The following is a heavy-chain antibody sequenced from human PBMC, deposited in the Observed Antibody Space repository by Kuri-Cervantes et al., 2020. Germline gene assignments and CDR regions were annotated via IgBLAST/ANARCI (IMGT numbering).Heavy chain of an antibody. J-gene: IGHJ3*01. D-gene: IGHD2-21*02. CDR1: GFTFSSYG. V-gene: IGHV3-30*18. CDR3: AKRDRPHDAFHL. Sequence: GESLKISCAASGFTFSSYGTHWVRQAPGKRLEWVSVISYDGSNKYYADSVKGRFTISRDNSKDTVYLQMNSLRTEDTAVYYCAKRDRPHDAFHLWGQGTMVTVSS. CDR2: ISYDGSNK.